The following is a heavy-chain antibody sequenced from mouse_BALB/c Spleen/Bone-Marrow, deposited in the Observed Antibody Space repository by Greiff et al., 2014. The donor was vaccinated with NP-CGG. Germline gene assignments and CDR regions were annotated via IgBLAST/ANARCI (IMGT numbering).Heavy chain of an antibody. Sequence: VQLQQPGAELMKPGASVKLSCTTSGFNIKDTYMHWVKLRPEQGLEWIGRIVPANGNTKYAPKFQGKATITADTSSNTAYLQLSSLTSEDTAVYFCASYDYGYYFDYWGQGTTLTVSS. CDR3: ASYDYGYYFDY. V-gene: IGHV14-3*02. J-gene: IGHJ2*01. CDR2: IVPANGNT. CDR1: GFNIKDTY. D-gene: IGHD2-4*01.